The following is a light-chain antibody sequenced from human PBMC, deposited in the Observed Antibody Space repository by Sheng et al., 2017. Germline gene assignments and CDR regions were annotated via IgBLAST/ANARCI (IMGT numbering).Light chain of an antibody. J-gene: IGKJ2*01. CDR3: QQYDSSSTYN. V-gene: IGKV1-5*03. CDR2: KAS. Sequence: DIQMTQSPSTLSASVGDRVTITCRASQSISSWLAWYQQKPGKAPKLLIYKASSLESGVPSRFSGSGSGTEFTLTITSLQPDDFATYYCQQYDSSSTYNFGQGTKVEIK. CDR1: QSISSW.